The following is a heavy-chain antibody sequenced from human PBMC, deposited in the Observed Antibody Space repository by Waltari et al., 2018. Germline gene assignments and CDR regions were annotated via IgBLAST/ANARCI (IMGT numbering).Heavy chain of an antibody. CDR3: ARGPIFGDYVGTFDY. Sequence: QVQLQESGPGLVKPSQTLSLTCTVSGGSISSGDYYWSWIRQPPGKGLEWIGYIYYSGSTYYNPSLKSRVTISVDTSKNQFSLKLSSVTAADTAVYYCARGPIFGDYVGTFDYWGQGTLVTVSS. D-gene: IGHD4-17*01. J-gene: IGHJ4*02. V-gene: IGHV4-30-4*08. CDR2: IYYSGST. CDR1: GGSISSGDYY.